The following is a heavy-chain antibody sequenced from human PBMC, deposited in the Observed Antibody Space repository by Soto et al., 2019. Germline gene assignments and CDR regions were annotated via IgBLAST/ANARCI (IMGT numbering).Heavy chain of an antibody. Sequence: GGSLRLSCAASGFTFDDYAMHWVRQAPGKGLEWVSGISWNSGSIGYADSVKGRFTISRDNAKNSLYLQMNSLRAEDTALYYCAKDFLRGSTPRYPSDAFDIWGQGTMVTVSS. D-gene: IGHD3-16*01. CDR1: GFTFDDYA. V-gene: IGHV3-9*01. CDR3: AKDFLRGSTPRYPSDAFDI. CDR2: ISWNSGSI. J-gene: IGHJ3*02.